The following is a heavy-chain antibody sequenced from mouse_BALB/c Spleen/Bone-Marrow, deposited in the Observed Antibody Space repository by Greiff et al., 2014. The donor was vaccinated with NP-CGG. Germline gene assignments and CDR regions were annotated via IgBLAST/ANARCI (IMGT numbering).Heavy chain of an antibody. J-gene: IGHJ1*01. V-gene: IGHV1S41*01. Sequence: DLVKPGASVKLPCKASGYTFTSYWINWIKQRPGQGLEWIGRIAPGSGSTHYNEMFKGKATLTVDTSSSTAYIQLSSLSSEDSAVYFCARSRDGYFDVWGAGTTVTVSS. CDR1: GYTFTSYW. CDR2: IAPGSGST. CDR3: ARSRDGYFDV.